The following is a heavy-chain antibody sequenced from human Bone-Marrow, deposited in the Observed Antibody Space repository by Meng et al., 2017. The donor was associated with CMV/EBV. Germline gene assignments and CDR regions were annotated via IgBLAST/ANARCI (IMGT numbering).Heavy chain of an antibody. J-gene: IGHJ5*02. V-gene: IGHV4-61*01. CDR1: GGSVSSGSYY. D-gene: IGHD3-3*01. CDR3: AKKGLRFLEILSVGWFEP. Sequence: SQTLSLTCTVSGGSVSSGSYYWSWIRQPPGKGLEWIGYIYYSGSTNYNPSLKSRLTMSVDASKNQFSLRLSSVTAADTAVYYCAKKGLRFLEILSVGWFEPWGQGTLVTVSS. CDR2: IYYSGST.